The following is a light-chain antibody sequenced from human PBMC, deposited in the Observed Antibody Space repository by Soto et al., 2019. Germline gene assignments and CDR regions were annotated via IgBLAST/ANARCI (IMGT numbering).Light chain of an antibody. CDR3: QSYDNSLSGPV. Sequence: QSVLTQPPSVSGAPGQRVTISCTGSSSNIGAGIDVHWYQQFPGTAPKLLIYANTKRPSGVPDRFSGSKSGTSASLAITGLQAEDEADYYCQSYDNSLSGPVFGGGTQLTVL. CDR1: SSNIGAGID. J-gene: IGLJ2*01. V-gene: IGLV1-40*01. CDR2: ANT.